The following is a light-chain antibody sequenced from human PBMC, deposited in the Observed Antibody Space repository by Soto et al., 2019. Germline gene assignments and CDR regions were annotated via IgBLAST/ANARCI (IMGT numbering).Light chain of an antibody. J-gene: IGLJ1*01. CDR2: RNN. CDR3: AAWDDSLSGREV. CDR1: SSNIGSNY. Sequence: QSVLTQPPSASGTPGQRVTISCSGSSSNIGSNYVYWYQQLPGTAPKLLIYRNNQRPSGVPDRFSGSKSGTSASLVISGLRSEDEADYYCAAWDDSLSGREVFGTGTKLTVL. V-gene: IGLV1-47*01.